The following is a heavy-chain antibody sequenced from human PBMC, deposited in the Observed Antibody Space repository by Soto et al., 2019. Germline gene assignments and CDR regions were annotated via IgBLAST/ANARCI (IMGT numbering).Heavy chain of an antibody. J-gene: IGHJ5*02. V-gene: IGHV4-31*11. CDR3: ASRDRMYWFDP. D-gene: IGHD2-8*01. CDR1: GVSSYSGGSS. Sequence: LTVAICGVSSYSGGSSWSWIRQHPGKGLEWIGYIYYSGSTYYNPSLKSRVTISVDRSKNQFSLKLTSVTAADTAVYYCASRDRMYWFDPWGQGTLVTVS. CDR2: IYYSGST.